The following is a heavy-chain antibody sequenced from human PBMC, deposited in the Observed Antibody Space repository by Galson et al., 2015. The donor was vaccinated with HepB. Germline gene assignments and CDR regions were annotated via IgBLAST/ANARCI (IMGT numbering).Heavy chain of an antibody. Sequence: SLRLSCAASGFTFGDYYMSWLRQAPGKGLEWLSYISGSSTYTNYADSVEGRFTISRDNGRNSLYLQMNSLRAEDTAVYYCARDSCNSTSCYDYWGPGTLVTASS. J-gene: IGHJ4*02. D-gene: IGHD2-2*01. V-gene: IGHV3-11*05. CDR2: ISGSSTYT. CDR3: ARDSCNSTSCYDY. CDR1: GFTFGDYY.